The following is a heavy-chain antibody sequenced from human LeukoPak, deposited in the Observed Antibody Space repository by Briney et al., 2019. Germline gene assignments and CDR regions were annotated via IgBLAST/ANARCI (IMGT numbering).Heavy chain of an antibody. CDR2: IYTSGST. Sequence: PSETLSLTCTVSGGSISTYYWSWIRQPAGKGLEWIGRIYTSGSTNYNPSLKSRVTISVDTSKNQFSLKLSSVTAADTAVYYCARYSYTDTAMGTFDYWGQGTLVTVSS. V-gene: IGHV4-4*07. J-gene: IGHJ4*02. D-gene: IGHD5-18*01. CDR3: ARYSYTDTAMGTFDY. CDR1: GGSISTYY.